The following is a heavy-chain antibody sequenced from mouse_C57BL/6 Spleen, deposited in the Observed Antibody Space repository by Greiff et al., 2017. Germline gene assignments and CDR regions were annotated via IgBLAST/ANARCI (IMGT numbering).Heavy chain of an antibody. V-gene: IGHV1-15*01. CDR1: GYTFTDYE. J-gene: IGHJ3*01. Sequence: VQLQQSGAELVRPGASVTLSCKASGYTFTDYEMHWVKQTPVHGLEWIGAIDPETGGTAYNQKFKGKAILTADKSSSTAYRELRSLTSEDSAVYYCTRDYDVEAWFAYWGQGTLVTVSA. D-gene: IGHD2-4*01. CDR2: IDPETGGT. CDR3: TRDYDVEAWFAY.